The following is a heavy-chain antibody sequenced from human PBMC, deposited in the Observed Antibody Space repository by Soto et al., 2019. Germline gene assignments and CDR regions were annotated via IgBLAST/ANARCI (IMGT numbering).Heavy chain of an antibody. CDR2: ISGSGGGT. V-gene: IGHV3-23*01. CDR3: AKFGMATTKRSPPYYIDY. D-gene: IGHD1-1*01. Sequence: PGGSLGLSWAASGFTFSSDAMSSLRQSPGKRLEWVSSISGSGGGTYYADSVKGRFTFSRDNSKNTLYLQMNSLRAEDTAVYYCAKFGMATTKRSPPYYIDYWGQGALVTVSS. CDR1: GFTFSSDA. J-gene: IGHJ4*02.